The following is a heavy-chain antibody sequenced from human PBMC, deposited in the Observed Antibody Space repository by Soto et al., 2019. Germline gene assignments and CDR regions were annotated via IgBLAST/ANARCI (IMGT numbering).Heavy chain of an antibody. CDR1: GFTFSGSA. Sequence: GVSLRLSCAASGFTFSGSAMHWFREASGKGMDWVRHIRDKANYCATAYGASVEGRFTLSRDDSESTAYLQMYSLKTEDPAVYYCTTPNCNYGDWFEPWGQGTLV. D-gene: IGHD1-7*01. CDR3: TTPNCNYGDWFEP. CDR2: IRDKANYCAT. J-gene: IGHJ5*02. V-gene: IGHV3-73*01.